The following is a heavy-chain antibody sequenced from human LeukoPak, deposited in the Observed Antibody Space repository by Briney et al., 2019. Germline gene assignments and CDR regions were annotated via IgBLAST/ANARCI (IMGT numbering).Heavy chain of an antibody. J-gene: IGHJ4*02. Sequence: GGSLRLSCAASGFTFSSYTMNWVSQAPGKGLEWVSFISRSGSTTYYADSVRGRFTISRDNAKSSLYLQMNSLRAEDTAVYYCAHARSYYDILTGYYPGYFDYWGQGTLVTVSS. CDR3: AHARSYYDILTGYYPGYFDY. V-gene: IGHV3-48*01. D-gene: IGHD3-9*01. CDR2: ISRSGSTT. CDR1: GFTFSSYT.